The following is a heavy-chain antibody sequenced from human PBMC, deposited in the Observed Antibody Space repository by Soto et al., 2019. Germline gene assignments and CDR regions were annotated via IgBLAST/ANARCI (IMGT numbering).Heavy chain of an antibody. Sequence: QVQLQESGPGLVKPSVTLSLTGAVSGGSISSSNWWSLFRQPPGKGLEWIGEIYHSRRTTYNPSLKRRVTVSGDKSTNRFSRKLSSVTASDTAVYYCARGLWFGEVPIFFDLWGRGTLVTVSS. CDR2: IYHSRRT. CDR1: GGSISSSNW. V-gene: IGHV4-4*02. D-gene: IGHD3-10*01. CDR3: ARGLWFGEVPIFFDL. J-gene: IGHJ2*01.